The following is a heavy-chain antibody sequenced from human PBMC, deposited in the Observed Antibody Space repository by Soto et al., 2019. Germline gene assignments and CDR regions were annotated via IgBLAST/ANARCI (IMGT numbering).Heavy chain of an antibody. CDR3: AHAPNSNHQLTRY. V-gene: IGHV1-69*01. J-gene: IGHJ4*02. CDR1: GGSFHSSA. Sequence: QVQLVQSGAEVKTPGSSVKVSCKVSGGSFHSSAINWLRQAPGQGLEWMGGITPISDSANYAQNFQGRVTITADVYTTTAYMEVNSLTSEDTAVFYCAHAPNSNHQLTRYWGQGTLVTVSS. D-gene: IGHD2-2*01. CDR2: ITPISDSA.